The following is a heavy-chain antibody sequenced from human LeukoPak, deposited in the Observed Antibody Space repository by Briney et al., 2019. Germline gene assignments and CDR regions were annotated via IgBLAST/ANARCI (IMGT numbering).Heavy chain of an antibody. Sequence: GRSLRLSCAASGFTFSNYAMHWVRQAPGKGLEWVAVISHDGSDKYYADSVKGRFSISRDNSKNKVYLQMNSLRAEDTAVYYCARSAAAGRIVATFGYWGQGTLVIVSS. CDR1: GFTFSNYA. CDR2: ISHDGSDK. J-gene: IGHJ4*02. CDR3: ARSAAAGRIVATFGY. V-gene: IGHV3-30*04. D-gene: IGHD5-12*01.